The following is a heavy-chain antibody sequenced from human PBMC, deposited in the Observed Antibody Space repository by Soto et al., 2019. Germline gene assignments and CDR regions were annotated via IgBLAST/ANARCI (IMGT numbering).Heavy chain of an antibody. CDR1: GYSFTSYW. CDR2: IYPGDSDT. Sequence: GDSLKISCKGSGYSFTSYWIGWVRQMPGKGLEWMGIIYPGDSDTRYSPSFQGQVTISADKSISTAYLQWSSLKASDTAMYYCASGRVGAGYYYGTDVWGQWTTVTVSS. D-gene: IGHD1-26*01. V-gene: IGHV5-51*01. CDR3: ASGRVGAGYYYGTDV. J-gene: IGHJ6*02.